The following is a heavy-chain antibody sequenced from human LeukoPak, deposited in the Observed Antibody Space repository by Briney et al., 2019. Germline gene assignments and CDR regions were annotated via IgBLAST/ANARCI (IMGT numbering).Heavy chain of an antibody. CDR1: GFTFGDFS. V-gene: IGHV3-43*01. CDR3: AKDSHMVRGVIII. J-gene: IGHJ4*02. D-gene: IGHD3-10*01. Sequence: PGGSLRLSCAASGFTFGDFSMHWVRQVPGKGLEWISLIDWDDGITYYADSVKGRFTISRDNAKNSLYLQMNSLRAEDTALYYCAKDSHMVRGVIIIWGQGTLVTVSS. CDR2: IDWDDGIT.